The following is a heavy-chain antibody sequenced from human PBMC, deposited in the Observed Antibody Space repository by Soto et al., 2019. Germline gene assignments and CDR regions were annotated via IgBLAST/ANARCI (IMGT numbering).Heavy chain of an antibody. CDR3: ASGRRNEGS. V-gene: IGHV3-53*02. J-gene: IGHJ5*02. D-gene: IGHD1-1*01. Sequence: EVQLVETGGGLIQPGGSLRLSCAASGFTVNTNYMSWVRQAPGKGLEWVSVIYGGGTTYYADSVKGRFTISIDNSKNILYLQMNSLRVEDTAVYYCASGRRNEGSWGQGTLVTVSS. CDR1: GFTVNTNY. CDR2: IYGGGTT.